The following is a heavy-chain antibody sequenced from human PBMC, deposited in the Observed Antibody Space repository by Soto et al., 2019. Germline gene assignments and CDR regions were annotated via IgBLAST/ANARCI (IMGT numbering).Heavy chain of an antibody. V-gene: IGHV1-2*04. J-gene: IGHJ4*02. CDR1: GYTFTGYY. Sequence: ASVKVSCKASGYTFTGYYMHWVRQAPGQGLEWMGWINPNSGGTNYAQKFQGWVTMTRDTSISTAYMELSRLRSDDTAVYYCATTYYYDSSGYYSFDYWGQGTLVTVSS. D-gene: IGHD3-22*01. CDR3: ATTYYYDSSGYYSFDY. CDR2: INPNSGGT.